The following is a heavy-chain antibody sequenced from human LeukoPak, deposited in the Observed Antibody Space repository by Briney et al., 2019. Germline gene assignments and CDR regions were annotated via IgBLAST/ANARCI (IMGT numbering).Heavy chain of an antibody. CDR1: GYTFTSYN. Sequence: ASVKVSRKGSGYTFTSYNINWGCHGPRQGLEWVGWMNPNSGNTGNAQKSQGRVTITRNTTISTPYMELSSPRAEATPVYYCAGGGPPKYYDFWSGYYTSNWFDPWGQGTLVTVSS. V-gene: IGHV1-8*03. J-gene: IGHJ5*02. D-gene: IGHD3-3*01. CDR2: MNPNSGNT. CDR3: AGGGPPKYYDFWSGYYTSNWFDP.